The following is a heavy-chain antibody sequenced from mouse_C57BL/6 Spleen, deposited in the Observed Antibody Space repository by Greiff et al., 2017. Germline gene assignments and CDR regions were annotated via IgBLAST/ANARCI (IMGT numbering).Heavy chain of an antibody. J-gene: IGHJ4*01. V-gene: IGHV1-64*01. CDR2: IHPNSGST. CDR1: GYTFTSYW. D-gene: IGHD2-3*01. Sequence: VQLQESGAELVKPGASVKLSCKASGYTFTSYWMHWVKQRPGQGLEWIGMIHPNSGSTNYNEKFKSKATLTVDKSSSTAYMQLSSLTSEDSAVYYCARGRWLLRDYYAMDYWGQGTSVTVSS. CDR3: ARGRWLLRDYYAMDY.